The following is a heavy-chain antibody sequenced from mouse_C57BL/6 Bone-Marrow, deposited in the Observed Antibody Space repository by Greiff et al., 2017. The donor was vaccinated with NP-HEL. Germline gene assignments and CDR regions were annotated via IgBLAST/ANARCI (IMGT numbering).Heavy chain of an antibody. V-gene: IGHV10-1*01. D-gene: IGHD2-10*02. J-gene: IGHJ1*03. CDR2: IRSKSNNYAT. Sequence: EVQLVESGGGLVQPKGSLKLSCAASGFSFNTYAMNWVRQAPGKGLEWVARIRSKSNNYATYYADSVKDRFTISRDDSESMLYLQMNNLKTEDTAMYYCVRVYYGPSSYWYFDVWGTGTTVTVSS. CDR3: VRVYYGPSSYWYFDV. CDR1: GFSFNTYA.